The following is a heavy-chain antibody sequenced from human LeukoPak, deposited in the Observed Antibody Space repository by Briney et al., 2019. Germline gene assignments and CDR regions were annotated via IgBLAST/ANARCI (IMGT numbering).Heavy chain of an antibody. V-gene: IGHV4-34*01. CDR3: ARGPAPDY. J-gene: IGHJ4*02. CDR2: INHSGST. Sequence: SETLSLTCAVYGGSFSGYYWSWIRQPPGKGLEWIGEINHSGSTNYNPSLKSRVTISVDTSKNQFSLKLSSVTAADTAVYYCARGPAPDYWGQGTLVTVSS. CDR1: GGSFSGYY. D-gene: IGHD6-25*01.